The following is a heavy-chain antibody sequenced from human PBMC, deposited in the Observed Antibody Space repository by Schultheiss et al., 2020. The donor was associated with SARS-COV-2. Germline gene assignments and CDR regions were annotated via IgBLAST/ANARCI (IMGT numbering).Heavy chain of an antibody. CDR3: ARLAFLKSYYDFWSDPPPGQYGMDV. CDR1: GGSFSGYY. V-gene: IGHV4-34*01. Sequence: SETLSLTCAVYGGSFSGYYWSWIRQPPGKGLEWIGEINQSGNANHNPSLQSRVTISVDTSKNQFSLKLSSVTAADTAMYYCARLAFLKSYYDFWSDPPPGQYGMDVWGQGTTVTVSS. CDR2: INQSGNA. J-gene: IGHJ6*02. D-gene: IGHD3-3*01.